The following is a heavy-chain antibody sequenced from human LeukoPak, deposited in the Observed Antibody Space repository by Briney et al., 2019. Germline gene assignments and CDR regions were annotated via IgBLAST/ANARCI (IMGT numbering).Heavy chain of an antibody. D-gene: IGHD3-16*02. V-gene: IGHV4-34*01. CDR3: ARGHYDYVWGRYRSHGHFDY. Sequence: PSETLSLTCAVYGGSFSGYYWSWIRQPPGKGLEWIGEINHSGSTNYNPSLKSRVTISVDTSKNQFSLKLSSVTAADTAVYYCARGHYDYVWGRYRSHGHFDYWGQGTLVTVSS. CDR2: INHSGST. CDR1: GGSFSGYY. J-gene: IGHJ4*02.